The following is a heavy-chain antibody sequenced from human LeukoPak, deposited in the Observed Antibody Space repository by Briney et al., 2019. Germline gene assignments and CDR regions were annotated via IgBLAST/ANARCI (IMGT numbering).Heavy chain of an antibody. CDR1: GFTFSSYG. J-gene: IGHJ4*02. CDR2: VSYDGSNK. V-gene: IGHV3-30*18. D-gene: IGHD6-13*01. CDR3: AKASRQLVDRGYYFDY. Sequence: GGSLRLSCAASGFTFSSYGMHWVRQAPGKGLEWVAVVSYDGSNKYYADSVKGRFTISRDNSENTLFLQMNSLRAEDTAVYYCAKASRQLVDRGYYFDYWGQGTLVTVSS.